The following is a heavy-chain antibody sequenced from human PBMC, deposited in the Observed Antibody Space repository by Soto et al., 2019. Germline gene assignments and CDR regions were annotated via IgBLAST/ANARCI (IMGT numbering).Heavy chain of an antibody. V-gene: IGHV4-34*01. D-gene: IGHD2-2*01. J-gene: IGHJ4*02. CDR1: GGSFSGYY. CDR3: ARGRTGCSSTSCYADY. CDR2: INHSGST. Sequence: SETLSLTCAVYGGSFSGYYWSWIRQPPGKGLEWIGEINHSGSTNYNPSLKSRVTISVDTSKNQFSLKLSSVTAADTAVYYCARGRTGCSSTSCYADYWGQGTLVTVSS.